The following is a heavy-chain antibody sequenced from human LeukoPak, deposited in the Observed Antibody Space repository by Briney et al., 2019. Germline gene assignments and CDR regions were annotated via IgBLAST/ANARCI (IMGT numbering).Heavy chain of an antibody. CDR2: IIPIFGTA. CDR1: GGTFSSYA. CDR3: ARGGSITSVTLRFTWFDP. V-gene: IGHV1-69*05. J-gene: IGHJ5*02. D-gene: IGHD3-3*01. Sequence: SVKVSCKASGGTFSSYAISWVRQAPGQGLEWMGRIIPIFGTANYAQKFQGRVTITTDESTSTAYMELSSLRSEDTAVYYCARGGSITSVTLRFTWFDPWGQGTLVTVSS.